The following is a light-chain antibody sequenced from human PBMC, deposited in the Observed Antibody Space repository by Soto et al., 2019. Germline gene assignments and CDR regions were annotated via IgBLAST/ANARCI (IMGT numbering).Light chain of an antibody. Sequence: EIVLTQSPATLSLSPGERATLSCRASQSVSSYLAWYQQKPGQAPRLLIYDASNRATGIPARFSGSGSGTDFTLTISSPEPEDFAVYYGQQRSNWPWTFGQGTKVEIK. CDR3: QQRSNWPWT. CDR2: DAS. CDR1: QSVSSY. V-gene: IGKV3-11*01. J-gene: IGKJ1*01.